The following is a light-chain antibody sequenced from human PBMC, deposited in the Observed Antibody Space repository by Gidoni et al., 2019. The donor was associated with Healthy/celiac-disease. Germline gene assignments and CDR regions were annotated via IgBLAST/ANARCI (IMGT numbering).Light chain of an antibody. CDR2: STS. V-gene: IGLV7-43*01. CDR1: TGPVTSGYH. J-gene: IGLJ3*02. CDR3: LLYYGGAQWV. Sequence: QTVVTQEPSPTVSPGGTVTLPCASSTGPVTSGYHPNWLQPTPGQAPRALIYSTSNKHTWSPARFSGSLLGCKAALTLAGVQPDGEAEYYCLLYYGGAQWVFGGGTKLTVL.